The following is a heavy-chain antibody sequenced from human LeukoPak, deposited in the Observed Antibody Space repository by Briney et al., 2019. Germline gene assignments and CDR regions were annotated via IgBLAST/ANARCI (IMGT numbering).Heavy chain of an antibody. CDR3: ARSKSYGSGWTDFAC. V-gene: IGHV3-13*01. CDR2: IGAAGNT. D-gene: IGHD6-19*01. CDR1: GFTFSSHD. Sequence: GGSLRPSCAASGFTFSSHDMHWVRQPTGKGLEWVSVIGAAGNTYYTDSVKGRFTISRENAKNSLYLQMDNLRAEDTAVYYCARSKSYGSGWTDFACWGQGTLVTVSS. J-gene: IGHJ4*02.